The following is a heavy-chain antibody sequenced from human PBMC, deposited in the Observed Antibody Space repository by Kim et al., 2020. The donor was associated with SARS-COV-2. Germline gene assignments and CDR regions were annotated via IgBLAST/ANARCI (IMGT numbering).Heavy chain of an antibody. CDR3: TTRVWSAAALNRFDP. CDR2: IKSKTVGGTT. CDR1: GFTFSNAW. D-gene: IGHD6-13*01. Sequence: GGSLRLSCAASGFTFSNAWMSWVRQAPGKGLEWVGRIKSKTVGGTTDYAAPVKGRFTISRDDSKNTLYLQMNSLKTEDTAVYYCTTRVWSAAALNRFDPWGQGTLVTVSS. J-gene: IGHJ5*02. V-gene: IGHV3-15*01.